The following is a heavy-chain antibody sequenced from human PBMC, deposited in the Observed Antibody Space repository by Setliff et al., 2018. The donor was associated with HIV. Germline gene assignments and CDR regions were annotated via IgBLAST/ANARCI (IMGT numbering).Heavy chain of an antibody. V-gene: IGHV7-4-1*02. D-gene: IGHD3-22*01. CDR2: INTNTGTP. CDR1: AYTFNKYT. J-gene: IGHJ3*02. CDR3: ARGRKFYDSSGSYPDAFDI. Sequence: ASVKVSCKASAYTFNKYTINWVRQAPGQGLEWMGWINTNTGTPTYAQGFTGRFIFSLDTSVNTTYLQITSLKAEDTTVYFCARGRKFYDSSGSYPDAFDIWGQGTVVTVSS.